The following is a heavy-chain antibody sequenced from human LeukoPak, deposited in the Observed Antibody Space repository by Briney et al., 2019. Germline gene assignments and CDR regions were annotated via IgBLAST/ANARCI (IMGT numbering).Heavy chain of an antibody. CDR3: AREDEAVDGTGYNWFDP. V-gene: IGHV3-48*03. D-gene: IGHD6-19*01. Sequence: GGSLRLSCAASGFTYSSYEMSWVRQAPGKGLEWVSYISSSGSTIYYADSVKGRFTISRDNAKNSLYLQMNSLRAEDTAVYYCAREDEAVDGTGYNWFDPWGQGTLVTVSS. CDR2: ISSSGSTI. CDR1: GFTYSSYE. J-gene: IGHJ5*02.